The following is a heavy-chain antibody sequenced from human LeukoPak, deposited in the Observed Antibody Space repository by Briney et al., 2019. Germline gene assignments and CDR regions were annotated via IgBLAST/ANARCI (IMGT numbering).Heavy chain of an antibody. D-gene: IGHD3-10*01. CDR1: GYTFTGYY. V-gene: IGHV1-2*06. Sequence: ASVKVSCKASGYTFTGYYMHWVRQAPGQGLEWMGRINPNGGGTNYAQKFQGRVTMTRDTSISTAYMELSRLRSDDTAVYYCAKSRYYYGSGSYPFDYWGQGTLVTVSS. CDR3: AKSRYYYGSGSYPFDY. J-gene: IGHJ4*02. CDR2: INPNGGGT.